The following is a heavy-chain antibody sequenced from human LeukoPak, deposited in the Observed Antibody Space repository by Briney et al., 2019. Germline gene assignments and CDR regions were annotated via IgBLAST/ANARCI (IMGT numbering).Heavy chain of an antibody. CDR2: INPNSGGT. CDR1: GYTFTGYY. J-gene: IGHJ6*03. D-gene: IGHD6-19*01. CDR3: ARGSGSGWYESVYYYYYMDV. V-gene: IGHV1-2*02. Sequence: ASVKVSCKASGYTFTGYYMHWVRQAPGQGLEWMGWINPNSGGTNYAQKFQGRVTMTRDTSISTAYMELSRLRSDDTAVYYCARGSGSGWYESVYYYYYMDVWGKGTTVTVSS.